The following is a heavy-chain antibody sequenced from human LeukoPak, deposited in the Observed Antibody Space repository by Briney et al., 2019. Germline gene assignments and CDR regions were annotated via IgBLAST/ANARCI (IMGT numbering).Heavy chain of an antibody. J-gene: IGHJ1*01. Sequence: VASVKVSCKASGYTFASYDINWVRQATGQGLEWMGWMNPKSGNTGYAQKFQGRVTMTRNTSINTAYMELSSLRSEDTAVYYCARGPERYSDSSGSAYFQHWGQGTLVTASS. CDR2: MNPKSGNT. D-gene: IGHD3-22*01. CDR1: GYTFASYD. CDR3: ARGPERYSDSSGSAYFQH. V-gene: IGHV1-8*01.